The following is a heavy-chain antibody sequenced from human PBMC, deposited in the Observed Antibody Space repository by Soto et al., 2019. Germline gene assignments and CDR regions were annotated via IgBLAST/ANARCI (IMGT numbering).Heavy chain of an antibody. D-gene: IGHD5-12*01. Sequence: ASVKVSCKVSGYTLTELSMHWVRQAPGKGLEWMGGFDPEDGETIYAQKLQGRVTMTKDTSTDTAYMELSSLRSEDTAVYYCATDFQPSPGGVDLDYWGQGTLVTVSS. V-gene: IGHV1-24*01. J-gene: IGHJ4*02. CDR3: ATDFQPSPGGVDLDY. CDR2: FDPEDGET. CDR1: GYTLTELS.